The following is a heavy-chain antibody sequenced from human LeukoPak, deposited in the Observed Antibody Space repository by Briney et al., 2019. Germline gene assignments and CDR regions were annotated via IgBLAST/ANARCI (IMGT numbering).Heavy chain of an antibody. D-gene: IGHD6-19*01. CDR3: ARLYRGSSGWFDY. CDR2: IYYSGST. J-gene: IGHJ4*02. Sequence: SETLSLTCTVSGGSISSYYWSWIRQPPGKGLEWIGYIYYSGSTNYNPSLKSRVTISLDTSKNQFSLKLSSVTAADTAVYYCARLYRGSSGWFDYWGQGTLVTVSS. V-gene: IGHV4-59*08. CDR1: GGSISSYY.